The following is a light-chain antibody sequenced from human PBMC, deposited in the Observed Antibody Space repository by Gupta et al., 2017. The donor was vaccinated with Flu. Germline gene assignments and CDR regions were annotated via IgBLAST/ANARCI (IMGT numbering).Light chain of an antibody. CDR3: MQDDKFWT. CDR1: QRVNTF. CDR2: GAS. V-gene: IGKV3-15*01. Sequence: SPVILSVSPGERASLSCRASQRVNTFLAWYQQRPGQAPRLLIYGASTRATGVPARFSGSGSGSEFNLTVSSLQSEDFAVYFCMQDDKFWTFGQGTKVEAK. J-gene: IGKJ1*01.